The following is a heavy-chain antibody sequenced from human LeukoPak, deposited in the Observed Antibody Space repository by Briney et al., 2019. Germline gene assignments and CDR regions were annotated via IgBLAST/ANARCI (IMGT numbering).Heavy chain of an antibody. V-gene: IGHV3-74*01. CDR3: AADGEYAFLV. Sequence: GGSLRLSCSASGLTFHNTWMHWIRQAPGKGLVWVSRIISDGITTTYADSVKGRFTISRDNAKNTLYLQTNSLRADDTAVYYCAADGEYAFLVWGQGTIVTVSS. D-gene: IGHD2/OR15-2a*01. CDR2: IISDGITT. CDR1: GLTFHNTW. J-gene: IGHJ3*01.